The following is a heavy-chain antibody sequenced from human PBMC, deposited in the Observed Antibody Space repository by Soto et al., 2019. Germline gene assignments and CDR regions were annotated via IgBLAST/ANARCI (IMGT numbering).Heavy chain of an antibody. V-gene: IGHV1-69*13. CDR2: IIPIFGTA. D-gene: IGHD1-26*01. CDR3: ATRIEQQELLLGALDI. J-gene: IGHJ3*02. Sequence: SVKVSCKAFGYTFTSYAISWVRQAPGQGLEWMGGIIPIFGTANYAQKFQGRVTITADESTSTAYMELSSLRSEDTAVYYCATRIEQQELLLGALDIWGQGTMVTVSS. CDR1: GYTFTSYA.